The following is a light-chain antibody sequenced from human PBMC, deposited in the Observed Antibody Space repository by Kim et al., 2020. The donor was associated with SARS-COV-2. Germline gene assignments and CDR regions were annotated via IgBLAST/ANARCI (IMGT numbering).Light chain of an antibody. CDR2: AGS. Sequence: DIQMTQSPSSLSVSVGDRVTITCRASQDISNYLTWYQQKPGTIPKLLISAGSTLQSGVPFRFSGSGSGTDFTLTINSLQPEDVATYYCQKNDSTPYTFGQGTKLEI. CDR3: QKNDSTPYT. CDR1: QDISNY. J-gene: IGKJ2*01. V-gene: IGKV1-27*01.